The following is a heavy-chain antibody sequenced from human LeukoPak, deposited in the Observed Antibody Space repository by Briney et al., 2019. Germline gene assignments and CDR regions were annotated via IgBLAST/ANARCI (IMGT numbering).Heavy chain of an antibody. V-gene: IGHV1-2*02. Sequence: GASVKVSCKASGYTFTGYYMHWVRQAPGQGLEWMGWINPNSGGTNYAQKFQGRVTMTRDTSISTAYMELSRLRSDDTAVYYCARSSGVPTYYYDSSGYHYGGYFDYWGQGTLVTVSS. CDR3: ARSSGVPTYYYDSSGYHYGGYFDY. CDR2: INPNSGGT. D-gene: IGHD3-22*01. CDR1: GYTFTGYY. J-gene: IGHJ4*02.